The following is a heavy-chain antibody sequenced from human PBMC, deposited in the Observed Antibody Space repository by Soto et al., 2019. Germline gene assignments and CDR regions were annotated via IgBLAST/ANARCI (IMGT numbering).Heavy chain of an antibody. D-gene: IGHD2-8*01. CDR2: IFSNDEK. CDR3: ARIGCTNGVCFEGWYFDL. CDR1: GFSLSNARMG. V-gene: IGHV2-26*01. Sequence: QVTLKESGPVLVNPTETLTLTCTVSGFSLSNARMGVSWIRQPPGKALEWLAHIFSNDEKSYSTSLKSRLTISKDTSKSQVVLTMTNMDPVDTATYYCARIGCTNGVCFEGWYFDLWGRGTLVTVSS. J-gene: IGHJ2*01.